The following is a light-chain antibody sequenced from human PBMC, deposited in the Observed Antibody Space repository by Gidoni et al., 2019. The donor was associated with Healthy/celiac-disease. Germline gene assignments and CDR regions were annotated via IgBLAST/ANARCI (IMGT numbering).Light chain of an antibody. Sequence: EIHMTPSPSTLSASVGDRVTITCRASQSISSWLAWYQQKPGKAPKLLIYDASSWESGVPSRFSGSGSGTEFTLTISSLQPDDFATYYCQQYNSYSITFGQGTKVEIK. CDR2: DAS. J-gene: IGKJ3*01. V-gene: IGKV1-5*01. CDR1: QSISSW. CDR3: QQYNSYSIT.